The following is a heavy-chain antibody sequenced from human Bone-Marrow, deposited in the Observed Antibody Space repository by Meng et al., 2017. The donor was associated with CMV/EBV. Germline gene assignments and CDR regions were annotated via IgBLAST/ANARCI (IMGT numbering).Heavy chain of an antibody. CDR2: ISSTI. V-gene: IGHV3-21*01. Sequence: GGSLRLSCAASGFTFSSYSMNWVRQAPGKGLEWVSSISSTIYYADSVKGRFTISRDNAKNSLYLQMNSLRAEDTAVYYCARADCSSTSCYQGYYYGMDVWGQGTTVTVSS. D-gene: IGHD2-2*01. CDR3: ARADCSSTSCYQGYYYGMDV. J-gene: IGHJ6*02. CDR1: GFTFSSYS.